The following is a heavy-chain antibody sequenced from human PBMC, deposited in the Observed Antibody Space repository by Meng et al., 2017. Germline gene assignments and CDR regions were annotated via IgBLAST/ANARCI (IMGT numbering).Heavy chain of an antibody. CDR2: IYYSGST. V-gene: IGHV4-61*01. J-gene: IGHJ3*02. CDR1: GGSVSSGSYY. D-gene: IGHD4-17*01. Sequence: SETLSLTCTVPGGSVSSGSYYWSWIRQPPGKGLEWIGYIYYSGSTNYNPSLKRRVTISVDTSTNQFSLKLSSVTAADTAVYYCAEDLSDYVALRDIWGQGTMVTVSS. CDR3: AEDLSDYVALRDI.